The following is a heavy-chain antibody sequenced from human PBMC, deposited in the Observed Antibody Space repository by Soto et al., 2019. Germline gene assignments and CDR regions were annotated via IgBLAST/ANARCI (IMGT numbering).Heavy chain of an antibody. D-gene: IGHD5-12*01. Sequence: SETLSLTCTVSGGSISSGGYYWSWIRQHPGKGLEWIGYIYYSGSTYYNPSLKSRVTISVDTSKNQFSLKLSSVTAADTAVYYCARDGGDGYLLYYWGQGTLVTVSS. CDR3: ARDGGDGYLLYY. V-gene: IGHV4-31*03. J-gene: IGHJ4*02. CDR2: IYYSGST. CDR1: GGSISSGGYY.